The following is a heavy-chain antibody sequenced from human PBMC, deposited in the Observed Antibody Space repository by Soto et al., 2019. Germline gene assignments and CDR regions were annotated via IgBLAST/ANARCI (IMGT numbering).Heavy chain of an antibody. CDR3: AKDRFMYGGNGPFDY. D-gene: IGHD2-15*01. J-gene: IGHJ4*02. CDR2: ISYDGSNK. CDR1: GFTFSSYG. Sequence: QVQLVESGGGVVQPGRSLRLSCAASGFTFSSYGMHWVRQAPGKGLEWVAVISYDGSNKYYADSVKGRFTISRDNSKNTLYLQMNSLRAEDTAVYYCAKDRFMYGGNGPFDYWGQGTLVTVSS. V-gene: IGHV3-30*18.